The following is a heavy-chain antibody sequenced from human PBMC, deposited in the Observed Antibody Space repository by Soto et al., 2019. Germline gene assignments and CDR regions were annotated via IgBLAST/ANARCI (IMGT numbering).Heavy chain of an antibody. J-gene: IGHJ6*03. D-gene: IGHD6-19*01. CDR2: ISSSSSTI. CDR1: GFTFSSYS. V-gene: IGHV3-48*01. Sequence: PGGSLRLSCAASGFTFSSYSMNWVRQAPGKGLEWVSYISSSSSTIYYADSVKGRFTISRDNAKNSLYLQMNSLRAEDTAMYYCARDGEDSGWSANYYMDVWGKGTTVTVSS. CDR3: ARDGEDSGWSANYYMDV.